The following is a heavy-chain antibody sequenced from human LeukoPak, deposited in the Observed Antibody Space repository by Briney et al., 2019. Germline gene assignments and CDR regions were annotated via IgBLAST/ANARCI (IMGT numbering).Heavy chain of an antibody. CDR1: GGSISSGSYY. D-gene: IGHD3-22*01. CDR3: ARGDSSGTFDY. CDR2: IYTSGST. V-gene: IGHV4-61*02. J-gene: IGHJ4*02. Sequence: SQTLSLTCTVSGGSISSGSYYWSWIQQPAGKGLEWIGRIYTSGSTNYNPSLKSRVTISVDTSKNQFSLKLSSVTAADTAVYYCARGDSSGTFDYWGQGTLVTVSS.